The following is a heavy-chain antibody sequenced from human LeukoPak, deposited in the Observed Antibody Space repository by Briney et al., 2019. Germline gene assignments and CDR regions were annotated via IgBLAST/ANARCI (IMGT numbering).Heavy chain of an antibody. CDR1: GFTFSSYW. CDR3: ARRERGSTVTTLFYYFDY. CDR2: IKQDGSEE. J-gene: IGHJ4*02. D-gene: IGHD4-11*01. Sequence: GGSLRLSCAASGFTFSSYWMSWVRQAPGKGLEWVANIKQDGSEEHYVDSVKGRFNIFRDNPRNSLYLQMNSLRAEDTAVYYCARRERGSTVTTLFYYFDYWGQGTLVTVSS. V-gene: IGHV3-7*02.